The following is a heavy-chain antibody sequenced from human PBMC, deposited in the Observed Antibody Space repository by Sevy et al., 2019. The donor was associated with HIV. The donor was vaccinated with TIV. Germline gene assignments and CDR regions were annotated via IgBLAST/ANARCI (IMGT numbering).Heavy chain of an antibody. CDR3: ATFPRNYYDSSGYSY. CDR1: GGTFSSYA. CDR2: IIPIFGTA. V-gene: IGHV1-69*13. J-gene: IGHJ4*02. D-gene: IGHD3-22*01. Sequence: ASVKVSCKASGGTFSSYAISWVRQAPGQGLEWMGGIIPIFGTANYAQKFQGRDTITADESTSTAYMELSSLRSEDTAVYYCATFPRNYYDSSGYSYWGQGTLVTVSS.